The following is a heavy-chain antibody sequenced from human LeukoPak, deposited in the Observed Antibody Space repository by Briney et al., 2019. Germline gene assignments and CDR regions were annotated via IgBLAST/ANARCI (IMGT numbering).Heavy chain of an antibody. CDR2: ISSSSSTI. V-gene: IGHV3-48*01. CDR1: GFTFSSYS. Sequence: PGGSLRLSCAASGFTFSSYSMNWVRQAPGKGLEWVSYISSSSSTIYYADSVKGRFTISRDNAKNSLYLQMNSLRAEDTAVYCCARAYYDFWSGYDIFDSWGQGTLVTVSS. D-gene: IGHD3-3*01. J-gene: IGHJ4*02. CDR3: ARAYYDFWSGYDIFDS.